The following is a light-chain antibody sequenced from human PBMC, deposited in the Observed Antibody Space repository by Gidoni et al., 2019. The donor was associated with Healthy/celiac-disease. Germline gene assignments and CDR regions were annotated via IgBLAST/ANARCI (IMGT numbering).Light chain of an antibody. V-gene: IGLV2-14*01. Sequence: QSALTQPASVSGSPGQSITISCTGTTSEVGGYNYVSCYQQPPGKAPKPMIYEVSNRPSGVSNRFSGSKSGNTASLTISGLQAEDEADDYCSSYTSSSTLVFGGGTKLTVL. CDR3: SSYTSSSTLV. CDR1: TSEVGGYNY. J-gene: IGLJ3*02. CDR2: EVS.